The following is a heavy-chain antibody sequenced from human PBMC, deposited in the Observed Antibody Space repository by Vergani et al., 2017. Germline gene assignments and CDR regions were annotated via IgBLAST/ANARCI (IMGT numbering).Heavy chain of an antibody. Sequence: QVQLQESGPGLVKPSQTLSLTCTVSGGSISSGSYYWSWIRQPAGKGLEWIGRISTSGSTNYNPSLKSRVTISVDTSKNQFSLKLSSVTAADTAVYYCARDSSGYLYYYYYGMDVWGQGTTVTVSS. J-gene: IGHJ6*02. CDR3: ARDSSGYLYYYYYGMDV. D-gene: IGHD3-22*01. V-gene: IGHV4-61*02. CDR2: ISTSGST. CDR1: GGSISSGSYY.